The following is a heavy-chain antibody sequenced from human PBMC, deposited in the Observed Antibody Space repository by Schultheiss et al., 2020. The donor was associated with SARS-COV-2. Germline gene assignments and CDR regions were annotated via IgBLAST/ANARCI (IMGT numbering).Heavy chain of an antibody. V-gene: IGHV1-8*02. CDR3: ARGPVGAIGAGWFDP. CDR1: GGTFSSYA. CDR2: MNPNSGNT. J-gene: IGHJ5*02. D-gene: IGHD1-26*01. Sequence: ASVKVSCKASGGTFSSYAINWVRQATGQGLEWMGWMNPNSGNTGYAQKFQGRVTMTRNTSISTAYMELSSLRSEDTAVYYYARGPVGAIGAGWFDPWGQRTLVTVSS.